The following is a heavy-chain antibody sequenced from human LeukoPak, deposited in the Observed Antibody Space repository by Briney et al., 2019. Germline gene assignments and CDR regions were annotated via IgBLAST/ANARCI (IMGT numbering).Heavy chain of an antibody. D-gene: IGHD4-17*01. V-gene: IGHV3-7*01. CDR1: GFTFSTYW. CDR2: INQDGSEI. J-gene: IGHJ4*02. CDR3: ARTHYGDSIYYFNY. Sequence: PGGSLRLSCAASGFTFSTYWMNWVRQAPGKGLEWVASINQDGSEIYFMASLKGRFTLFRDNAKSSLYLQMNSLRAEDTAVYYCARTHYGDSIYYFNYWGQGTLVTVSP.